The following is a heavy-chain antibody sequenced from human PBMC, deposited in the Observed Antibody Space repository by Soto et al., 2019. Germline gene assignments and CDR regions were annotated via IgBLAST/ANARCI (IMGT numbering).Heavy chain of an antibody. V-gene: IGHV3-30*18. J-gene: IGHJ4*02. D-gene: IGHD3-22*01. CDR2: ISHDGSKT. CDR3: AKDTYYYSSSGYSVFDS. CDR1: GFTFSSYG. Sequence: QVQLVESGGGVVQPGRSLRLSCAASGFTFSSYGIHWVRQAPGKGLEWVAVISHDGSKTNYADSVKGRFTISRDNSKDTVYLQMNSLRAEDTAVYYCAKDTYYYSSSGYSVFDSWGKGTLVTVSS.